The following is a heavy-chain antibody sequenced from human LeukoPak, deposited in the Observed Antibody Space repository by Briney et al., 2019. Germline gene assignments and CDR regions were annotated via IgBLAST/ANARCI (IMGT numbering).Heavy chain of an antibody. CDR3: ARLRGSYWNDAFDI. D-gene: IGHD1-26*01. V-gene: IGHV1-8*03. Sequence: GASVKVSCKASGYTFTSYDINWVRQATGQGLEWMGWMNPNSGNIGYAQKFQGRVTITRNTSISTAYMELSSLRSEDTAVYYCARLRGSYWNDAFDIWGQGTMVTVSS. J-gene: IGHJ3*02. CDR1: GYTFTSYD. CDR2: MNPNSGNI.